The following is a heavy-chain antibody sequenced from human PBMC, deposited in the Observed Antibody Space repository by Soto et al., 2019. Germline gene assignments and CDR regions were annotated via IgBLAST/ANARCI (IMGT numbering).Heavy chain of an antibody. CDR2: ISAYNGNT. J-gene: IGHJ4*02. Sequence: QVQLVQSGAEVKKPGASVKVSCKASGYTFTSYGISWVRQAPGQGLEWMGWISAYNGNTNYAQKLQGRVTMTTDTSTRKACMELRGLRSEDTAGYYCAREGCRSTSCYGGDYFDYWGQGTLVTV. D-gene: IGHD2-2*01. CDR3: AREGCRSTSCYGGDYFDY. CDR1: GYTFTSYG. V-gene: IGHV1-18*01.